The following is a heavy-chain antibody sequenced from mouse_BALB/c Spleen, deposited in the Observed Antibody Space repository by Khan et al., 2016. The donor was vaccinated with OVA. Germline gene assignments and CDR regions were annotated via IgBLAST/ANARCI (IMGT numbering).Heavy chain of an antibody. CDR2: ISGTGIYT. CDR3: ARPSYYGNPWFTY. J-gene: IGHJ3*01. D-gene: IGHD2-10*01. V-gene: IGHV5-9*02. CDR1: GFAFSSYD. Sequence: EVELVESGGGLVKPGGSLTLSCAPSGFAFSSYDMSWVRQTPEKRLEWVATISGTGIYTYYPDSVKGRFTISRDNARNTLYLQMSSLRSEDTALYYCARPSYYGNPWFTYWGQGTLVTVSA.